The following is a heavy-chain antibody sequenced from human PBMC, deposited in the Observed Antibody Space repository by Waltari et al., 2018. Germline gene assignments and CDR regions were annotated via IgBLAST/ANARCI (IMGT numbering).Heavy chain of an antibody. CDR1: GGSFSGYY. V-gene: IGHV4-34*01. J-gene: IGHJ4*02. CDR3: ARGHNWGYFDY. CDR2: INQSGST. Sequence: QVQLQQWGAGLLKPSETLSLTCAVYGGSFSGYYWSWIRQPPGKGLEWIGEINQSGSTNYNPSLKSRVTISVDTSKNQFSLKLSSVTAADTAVYYCARGHNWGYFDYWGQGTLVTVSS. D-gene: IGHD7-27*01.